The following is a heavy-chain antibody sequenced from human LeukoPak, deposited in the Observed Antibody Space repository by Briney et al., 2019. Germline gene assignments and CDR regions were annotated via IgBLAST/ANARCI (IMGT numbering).Heavy chain of an antibody. CDR3: TRLSGSSSIDY. V-gene: IGHV3-73*01. Sequence: PGGSLKLSCAASGFTFSGSAMHWVRQASGKGLEWVGRIRSKASSYATAYAASVKGRFTISRDDSKNTAYLQMNSLKTEDTAVYYCTRLSGSSSIDYWGQGTLVTVSS. CDR2: IRSKASSYAT. CDR1: GFTFSGSA. J-gene: IGHJ4*02. D-gene: IGHD6-13*01.